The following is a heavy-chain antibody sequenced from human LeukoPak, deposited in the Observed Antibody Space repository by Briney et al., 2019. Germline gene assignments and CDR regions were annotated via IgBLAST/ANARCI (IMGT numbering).Heavy chain of an antibody. J-gene: IGHJ5*02. CDR2: MNPNSGNT. CDR1: GYTFTSYD. CDR3: ARGGSIAARAGAFDP. V-gene: IGHV1-8*01. D-gene: IGHD6-6*01. Sequence: ASVKVSCKASGYTFTSYDINWVRQATGQGLEGMGWMNPNSGNTGYAQKFQGRVTMTRNTSISTAYMELSSLRSEDTAVYYCARGGSIAARAGAFDPWGQGTLVTVSS.